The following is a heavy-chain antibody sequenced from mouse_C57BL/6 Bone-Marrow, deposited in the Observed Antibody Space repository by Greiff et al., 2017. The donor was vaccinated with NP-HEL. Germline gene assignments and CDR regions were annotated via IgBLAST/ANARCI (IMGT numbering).Heavy chain of an antibody. CDR1: GFTFSDAW. Sequence: EVKLVESGGGLVQPGGSMKLSCAASGFTFSDAWMDWVRQSPEKGLEWVAEIRNKANNHATYYAESVKGRFTISRDDSKSSVYLQMNILRAEDTGIYYCTRDIYYGNYAWFAYWGQGTLVTVSA. D-gene: IGHD2-1*01. V-gene: IGHV6-6*01. J-gene: IGHJ3*01. CDR2: IRNKANNHAT. CDR3: TRDIYYGNYAWFAY.